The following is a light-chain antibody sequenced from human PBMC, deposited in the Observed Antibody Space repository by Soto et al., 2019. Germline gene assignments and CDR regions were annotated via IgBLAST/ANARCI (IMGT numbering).Light chain of an antibody. CDR3: QQYYTTPRT. CDR1: QSVLYSSNNKNY. Sequence: DIVMTQSPDSLAVSLGERATINCKSSQSVLYSSNNKNYLAWFQQRPGQPPKLLIYWASTRESGVSDRFSGSGSGTDFTLTSSSLQAEDVAVYYCQQYYTTPRTFGQGTKVEIK. J-gene: IGKJ1*01. CDR2: WAS. V-gene: IGKV4-1*01.